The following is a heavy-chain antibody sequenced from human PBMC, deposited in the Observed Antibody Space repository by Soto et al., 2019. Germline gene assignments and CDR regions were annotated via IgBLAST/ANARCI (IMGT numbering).Heavy chain of an antibody. CDR2: ISSSSSYI. Sequence: EVQLVESGGGLVKPGGSLRLSCAASGFTFSSYSMNWVRQAPGKGLEWVSSISSSSSYIYYADSVKGRFTISRDNAKNSLYLQMNSLRAEDTAVYYCARDGYCSGGSCYHYYYGMDVWGQGTTVTVSS. J-gene: IGHJ6*02. V-gene: IGHV3-21*01. D-gene: IGHD2-15*01. CDR3: ARDGYCSGGSCYHYYYGMDV. CDR1: GFTFSSYS.